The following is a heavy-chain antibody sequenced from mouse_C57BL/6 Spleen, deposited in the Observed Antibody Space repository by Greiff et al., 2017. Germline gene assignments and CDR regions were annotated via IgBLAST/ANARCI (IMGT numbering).Heavy chain of an antibody. J-gene: IGHJ3*01. CDR3: AKGNYDSLFAY. V-gene: IGHV1-54*01. CDR1: GYAFTNYL. CDR2: INPGSGGT. Sequence: VKLMESGAELVRPGTSVKVSCKASGYAFTNYLIEWVKQRPGQGLEWIGVINPGSGGTNYNEKFKGKATLTADKSSSTAYMQLSSLTSEDSAVYFCAKGNYDSLFAYWGQGALVTVSA. D-gene: IGHD2-4*01.